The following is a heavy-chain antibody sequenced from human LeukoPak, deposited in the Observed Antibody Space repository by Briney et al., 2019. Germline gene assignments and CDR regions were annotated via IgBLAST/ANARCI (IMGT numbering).Heavy chain of an antibody. CDR1: GGSISSGGYY. J-gene: IGHJ4*02. CDR3: AAGWRWLQPVGY. CDR2: IYYSGST. D-gene: IGHD5-24*01. Sequence: SETLSLTCTVSGGSISSGGYYWSWIRQHPGKGLEWIGYIYYSGSTYYNPSLKSRVTISVDTSKNQFSLKLSSVTAADTAVYYCAAGWRWLQPVGYWGQGTLVTVSS. V-gene: IGHV4-31*03.